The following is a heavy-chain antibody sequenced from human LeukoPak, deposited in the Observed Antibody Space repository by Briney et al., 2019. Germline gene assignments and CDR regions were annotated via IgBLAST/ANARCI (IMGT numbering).Heavy chain of an antibody. Sequence: GSLRLSCAASGFTFSSYAMSWVRQAPGKGLEWVSAISGSGGSTYYADSVKGRFTISRGNSKNTLYLQMNSLRAEDTAVYYCAKDHPDTMIVVVTPLAAFDYWGQGTLVTVSS. CDR2: ISGSGGST. CDR3: AKDHPDTMIVVVTPLAAFDY. V-gene: IGHV3-23*01. D-gene: IGHD3-22*01. J-gene: IGHJ4*02. CDR1: GFTFSSYA.